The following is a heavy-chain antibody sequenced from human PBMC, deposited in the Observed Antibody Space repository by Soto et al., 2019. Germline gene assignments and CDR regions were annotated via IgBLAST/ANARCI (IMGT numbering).Heavy chain of an antibody. V-gene: IGHV3-74*01. CDR3: ARVSGLVLDY. D-gene: IGHD6-13*01. CDR2: INNDGSSK. J-gene: IGHJ4*02. CDR1: GFTFSSYG. Sequence: VQLVESGGGLVQPGGSLRLSCAASGFTFSSYGMHWVRHAPGKGLEWVSRINNDGSSKNYADSVKGRFTISRDNAKNTLYLQMNSLRAEDTAVYYCARVSGLVLDYWGQGTLVTVSS.